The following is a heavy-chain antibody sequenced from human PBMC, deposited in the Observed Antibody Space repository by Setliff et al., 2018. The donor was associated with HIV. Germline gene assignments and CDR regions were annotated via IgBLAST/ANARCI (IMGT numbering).Heavy chain of an antibody. D-gene: IGHD1-26*01. CDR3: AREPDRIVGAA. CDR1: GYTFTNYG. J-gene: IGHJ5*02. V-gene: IGHV1-18*01. Sequence: GASVKVSCKASGYTFTNYGISWVRQAPGQGLEWMGWISAYNGNTNYAQKFQGRVTMTRDTSISTAYMEVRDLRSDDTAVYYCAREPDRIVGAAWGQGTLVTVSS. CDR2: ISAYNGNT.